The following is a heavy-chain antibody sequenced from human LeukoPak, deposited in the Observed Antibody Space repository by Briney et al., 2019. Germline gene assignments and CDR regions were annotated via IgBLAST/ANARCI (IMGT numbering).Heavy chain of an antibody. D-gene: IGHD5-18*01. CDR1: GFTFSSYA. J-gene: IGHJ3*02. V-gene: IGHV3-23*01. CDR2: ISGSGGST. CDR3: ARVVDTAMVLYGAFDI. Sequence: GGSLRLSCAASGFTFSSYAMSGVRRAPGEGLEWVSAISGSGGSTYYADSVKGRFTIPRDNAKKSLYLEMNSLRAEDTAVYYCARVVDTAMVLYGAFDIWGQGTMVTVSS.